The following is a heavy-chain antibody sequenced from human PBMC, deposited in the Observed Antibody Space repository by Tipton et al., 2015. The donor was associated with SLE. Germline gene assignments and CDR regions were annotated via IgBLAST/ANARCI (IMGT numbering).Heavy chain of an antibody. J-gene: IGHJ3*02. V-gene: IGHV4-59*01. CDR3: ARDQDSGSYREQNAFDI. Sequence: LRLSCTVSGGSISSYYWSWIRQPPGKGLEWIGYIYYSGSTNYNPSLKSRVTISVDTSKNQFSLKLSSVTAADTAVYYCARDQDSGSYREQNAFDIWGQGTMVTVSS. D-gene: IGHD1-26*01. CDR1: GGSISSYY. CDR2: IYYSGST.